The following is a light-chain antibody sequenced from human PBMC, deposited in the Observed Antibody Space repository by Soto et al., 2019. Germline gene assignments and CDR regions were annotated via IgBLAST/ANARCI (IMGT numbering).Light chain of an antibody. J-gene: IGLJ2*01. Sequence: QSVLTQPASVSGSPGQSITISCTGISSDVGGYNYVSWYQQHPGKAPKLMIYEVSNRPSGVSNRFSGSKSGNTASLTISGLQAQDEADYYCSSYTSSSTSVVFGGGTKLTVL. CDR3: SSYTSSSTSVV. V-gene: IGLV2-14*01. CDR2: EVS. CDR1: SSDVGGYNY.